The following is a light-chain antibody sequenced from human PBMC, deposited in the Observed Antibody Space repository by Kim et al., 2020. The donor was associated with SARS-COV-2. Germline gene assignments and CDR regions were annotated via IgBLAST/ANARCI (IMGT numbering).Light chain of an antibody. CDR1: HNMDTY. Sequence: PGDRATLPCRASHNMDTYFAWYQQRPGQAPRLLVYDTANRATGVPDRFSGSGSGTDFTLTISSLEPEDFSIYYCQQRNSWPPAVTFGGGTKVDIK. CDR2: DTA. J-gene: IGKJ4*01. V-gene: IGKV3-11*01. CDR3: QQRNSWPPAVT.